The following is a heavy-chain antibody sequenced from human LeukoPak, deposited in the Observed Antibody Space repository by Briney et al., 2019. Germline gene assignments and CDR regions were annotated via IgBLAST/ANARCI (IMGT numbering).Heavy chain of an antibody. V-gene: IGHV4-61*01. CDR3: ARRMGTRDWYFDL. CDR2: VYYHGGT. D-gene: IGHD1-14*01. J-gene: IGHJ2*01. Sequence: SETLSLTCTVSGGSVSSGSYYWSWIRQPPGKGLEWIGYVYYHGGTNYNPSLKSRVTISVDTSKNQFSLKLTSVTAADTAVYYCARRMGTRDWYFDLWGRGTLVTVSS. CDR1: GGSVSSGSYY.